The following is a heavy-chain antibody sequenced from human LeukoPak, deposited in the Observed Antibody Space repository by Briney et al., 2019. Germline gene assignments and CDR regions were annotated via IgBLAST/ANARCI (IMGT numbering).Heavy chain of an antibody. CDR1: GYTFTSYG. CDR3: ARAANLRFSEWLPFDY. V-gene: IGHV1-18*01. D-gene: IGHD3-3*01. J-gene: IGHJ4*02. Sequence: GSVKVSCKASGYTFTSYGISWVRQAPGQGLEWMGWISAYNGNTNYAQKLQGRVTMTTDTSTSTAYMELRSLRSDDTAVYYCARAANLRFSEWLPFDYWGQGTLVTVSS. CDR2: ISAYNGNT.